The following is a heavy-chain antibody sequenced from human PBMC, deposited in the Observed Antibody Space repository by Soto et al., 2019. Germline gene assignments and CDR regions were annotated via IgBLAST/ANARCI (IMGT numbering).Heavy chain of an antibody. Sequence: EVQLVESGGGLVQPGESLRLSCVGSGFTLSNVWMNWVRQAPGKGLEWVGRIKSKTDGGTIDYAAPVKGRFTISKDDSTSTLYLQMNRLKTEDTAVYYCTTWARQGSWGQGTLVTVSS. CDR3: TTWARQGS. J-gene: IGHJ4*02. V-gene: IGHV3-15*07. CDR2: IKSKTDGGTI. CDR1: GFTLSNVW. D-gene: IGHD2-15*01.